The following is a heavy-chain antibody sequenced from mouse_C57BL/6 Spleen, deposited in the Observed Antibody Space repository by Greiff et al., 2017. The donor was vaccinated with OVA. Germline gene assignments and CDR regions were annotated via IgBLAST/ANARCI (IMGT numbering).Heavy chain of an antibody. CDR3: ARHLGHWYCDV. CDR2: ISNGGGST. CDR1: GFTFSDYY. Sequence: DVMLVESGGGLVQPGGSLKLSCAASGFTFSDYYMYWVRQTPEKRLEWVAYISNGGGSTYYPDTVKGRFTISRDNAKNTLYLQMSRLKSEDTAMYYCARHLGHWYCDVWGTGTTVTVSS. J-gene: IGHJ1*03. V-gene: IGHV5-12*01.